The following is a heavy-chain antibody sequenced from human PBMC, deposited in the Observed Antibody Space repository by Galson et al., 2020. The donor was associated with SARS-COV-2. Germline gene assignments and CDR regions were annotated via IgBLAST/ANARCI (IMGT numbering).Heavy chain of an antibody. V-gene: IGHV4-30-4*01. Sequence: SEKLSPTCAVTGDSMRNDNYYCNWIRQSTGRGREYTRYLFHTGSTYYSPPFESRVDMSLDTSKNQFSLKLRSVTAADTAVYSCAHMITGRFDPWGRGALVTVSS. CDR3: AHMITGRFDP. J-gene: IGHJ5*02. CDR2: LFHTGST. CDR1: GDSMRNDNYY. D-gene: IGHD3-22*01.